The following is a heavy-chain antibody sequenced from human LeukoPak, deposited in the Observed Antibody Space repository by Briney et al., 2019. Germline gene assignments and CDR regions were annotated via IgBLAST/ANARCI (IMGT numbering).Heavy chain of an antibody. Sequence: SVKVSCKASGGTFSSYTISWVRQAPGQGLEWMGRIIPILGIANYAQKFQGRVTITADKSTSTAYMELSSLRSEDTAVYYCAREGDDCGDQRLLDYWGQGTLVTVSS. CDR3: AREGDDCGDQRLLDY. CDR2: IIPILGIA. J-gene: IGHJ4*02. D-gene: IGHD4-17*01. CDR1: GGTFSSYT. V-gene: IGHV1-69*04.